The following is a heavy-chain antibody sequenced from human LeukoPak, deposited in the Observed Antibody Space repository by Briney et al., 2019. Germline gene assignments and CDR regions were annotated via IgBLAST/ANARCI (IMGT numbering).Heavy chain of an antibody. CDR1: GFPYSSYS. J-gene: IGHJ4*02. Sequence: GGSLRLSCAASGFPYSSYSMNWVRQAPGKGLEWLSYISGHSSTIYFADSVKGRFTISREYAKNSVYLQMHSLRPEDTRVYFCARDFNCCGNFDYWGQGTLVSVSS. D-gene: IGHD1-20*01. CDR2: ISGHSSTI. CDR3: ARDFNCCGNFDY. V-gene: IGHV3-48*01.